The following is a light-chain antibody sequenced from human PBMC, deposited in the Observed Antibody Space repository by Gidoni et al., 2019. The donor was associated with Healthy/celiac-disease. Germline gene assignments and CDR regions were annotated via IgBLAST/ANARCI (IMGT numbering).Light chain of an antibody. J-gene: IGKJ2*01. Sequence: EIVMTQSPATLSVSPGERATLSCRASQSVSSYLAWYQQKPGQAPRLLIYGASTRATGIPARFSGSGSGTEFTLTISSLQSEDFAVYYCQQYNTGTFGQGTKLEIK. V-gene: IGKV3-15*01. CDR2: GAS. CDR3: QQYNTGT. CDR1: QSVSSY.